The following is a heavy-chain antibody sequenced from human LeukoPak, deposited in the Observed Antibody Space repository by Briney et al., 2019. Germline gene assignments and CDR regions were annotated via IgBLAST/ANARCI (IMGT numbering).Heavy chain of an antibody. CDR3: ARERSAFPSYYDNSGYYGIDY. Sequence: ASVKVSCKASGYTFTSYDINWVRQATGQGLEWMGWMNPNSGNTGYAQKFQGRVTMTRNTSISTAYMELSSLRSEDTAVYYCARERSAFPSYYDNSGYYGIDYWGQGTLVTVSS. V-gene: IGHV1-8*01. J-gene: IGHJ4*02. D-gene: IGHD3-22*01. CDR1: GYTFTSYD. CDR2: MNPNSGNT.